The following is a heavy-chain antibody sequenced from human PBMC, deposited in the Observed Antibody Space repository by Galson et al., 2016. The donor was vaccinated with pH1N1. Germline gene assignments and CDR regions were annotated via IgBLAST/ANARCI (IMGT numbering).Heavy chain of an antibody. CDR2: IYYSGST. D-gene: IGHD5-24*01. Sequence: TLSLTCTVSGGSISSGGYDWSWIRQHPGKGLEWIGYIYYSGSTYYNPSLKSRVTISVDTSKNQFSLKLSSVSAADTAVYYCARVSRDGYETGGWCDPWGQGTLVTVSS. CDR3: ARVSRDGYETGGWCDP. CDR1: GGSISSGGYD. J-gene: IGHJ5*02. V-gene: IGHV4-31*03.